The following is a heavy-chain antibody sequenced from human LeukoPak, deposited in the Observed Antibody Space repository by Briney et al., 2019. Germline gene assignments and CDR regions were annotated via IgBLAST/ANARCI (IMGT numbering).Heavy chain of an antibody. CDR2: ISYDGSNK. Sequence: GGSLRLSCAASGFTFSSYGMHWVRQAPGKGLEWVAVISYDGSNKYYADSVKGRFTISKDNSKSTLYLQMNSLRAEDTAVYYCAKPLSAVTSGCWGQGTLVTVSS. CDR1: GFTFSSYG. J-gene: IGHJ4*02. CDR3: AKPLSAVTSGC. D-gene: IGHD4-17*01. V-gene: IGHV3-30*18.